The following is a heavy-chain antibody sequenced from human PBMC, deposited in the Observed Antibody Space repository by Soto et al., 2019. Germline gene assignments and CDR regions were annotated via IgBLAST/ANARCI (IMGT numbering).Heavy chain of an antibody. V-gene: IGHV1-46*01. J-gene: IGHJ4*02. Sequence: ASVKVSCKASGYTFTSYYMHWVRQAPGQGLEWMGIINPSGGSTSYAQKFQGRVTMTRDTSTSTVYMELSSLRSEDTAVYYCARGARWGLGDPVYYFDYWGQGTLVTVSS. CDR2: INPSGGST. CDR3: ARGARWGLGDPVYYFDY. CDR1: GYTFTSYY. D-gene: IGHD3-16*01.